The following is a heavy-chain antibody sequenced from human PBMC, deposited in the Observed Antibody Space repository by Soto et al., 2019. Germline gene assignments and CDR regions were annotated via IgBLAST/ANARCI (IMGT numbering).Heavy chain of an antibody. CDR3: ARDQPGYSYGYGLGY. J-gene: IGHJ4*02. V-gene: IGHV3-21*01. CDR2: ISSSSSYI. D-gene: IGHD5-18*01. CDR1: GFTFSSYS. Sequence: GGSLRLSCAASGFTFSSYSMNWVRQAPGKGLEWVSSISSSSSYIYYADSVKGRFNISRDNAKNSLYLQMNSLRAEDTVVYYCARDQPGYSYGYGLGYWGQGTLVTVSS.